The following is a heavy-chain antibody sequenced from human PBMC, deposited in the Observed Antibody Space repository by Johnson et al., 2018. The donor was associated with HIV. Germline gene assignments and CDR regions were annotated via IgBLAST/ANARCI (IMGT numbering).Heavy chain of an antibody. Sequence: VQLVESGGGLIQPGGSLRLSCAASGFTFSSYWMHWVRQAPGKGLVWVSHINSDGSSTDYADSVKGRFTISRDSAKSTLYLKMNSLRAEDTALYYCAKGGYYDSSGYYYDGFDIWGQGTMVTASS. V-gene: IGHV3-74*02. CDR3: AKGGYYDSSGYYYDGFDI. J-gene: IGHJ3*02. CDR1: GFTFSSYW. CDR2: INSDGSST. D-gene: IGHD3-22*01.